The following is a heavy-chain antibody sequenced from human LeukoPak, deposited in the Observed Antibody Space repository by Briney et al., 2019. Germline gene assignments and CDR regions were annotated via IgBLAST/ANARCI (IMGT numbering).Heavy chain of an antibody. Sequence: PETLSLTCTVSGGSISSYYWSWIRQPPGKGLEWIGYIYYSGSTNYNPSLKSRVTISVDTSKNQFSLKLSSVTAADTAVYYCARDKTTWFGDPEAAFDIWGQGTMVAVSS. J-gene: IGHJ3*02. CDR3: ARDKTTWFGDPEAAFDI. CDR1: GGSISSYY. CDR2: IYYSGST. V-gene: IGHV4-59*01. D-gene: IGHD3-10*01.